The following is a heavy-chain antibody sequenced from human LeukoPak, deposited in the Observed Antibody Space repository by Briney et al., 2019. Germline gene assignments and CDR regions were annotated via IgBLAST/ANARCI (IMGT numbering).Heavy chain of an antibody. Sequence: SVKVSRKASGYTFTGYYMHWVRQAPGQGLEWMGRIIPILGIANYAQKFQGRVTITADKSTSTAYMELSSLRSEDTAVYYCARDSSSGWHDYWGQGTLVTVSS. V-gene: IGHV1-69*04. J-gene: IGHJ4*02. CDR3: ARDSSSGWHDY. CDR2: IIPILGIA. CDR1: GYTFTGYY. D-gene: IGHD6-19*01.